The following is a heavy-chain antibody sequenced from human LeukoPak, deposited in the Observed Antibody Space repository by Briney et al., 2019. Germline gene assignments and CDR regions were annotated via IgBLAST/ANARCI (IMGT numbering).Heavy chain of an antibody. Sequence: ASVKLSCKASGYTFTSYGISWVRQAPGQGLEWMGWISAYNGNTNYAQKFQGRVTMTTDTSTSTAYMELRSLRSDDTAVYYCARAIAVAGNYYYYYYGMDVWGQGTTVTVSS. J-gene: IGHJ6*02. D-gene: IGHD6-19*01. CDR2: ISAYNGNT. CDR3: ARAIAVAGNYYYYYYGMDV. CDR1: GYTFTSYG. V-gene: IGHV1-18*01.